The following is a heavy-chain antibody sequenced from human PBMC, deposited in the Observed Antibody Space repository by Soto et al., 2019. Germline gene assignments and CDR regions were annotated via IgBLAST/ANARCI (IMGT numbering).Heavy chain of an antibody. D-gene: IGHD3-3*01. CDR2: ISSSSSTI. CDR3: ASDLVQGVTIIGMATPGAFDI. V-gene: IGHV3-48*02. J-gene: IGHJ3*02. CDR1: GFTFSSYS. Sequence: GESLKISCAASGFTFSSYSMNWVRQAPGKGLEWVSYISSSSSTIYYADSVKGRFTISRDNAKNSLYLQMNSLRDEDTAVYYCASDLVQGVTIIGMATPGAFDIWGQGTMFTVSS.